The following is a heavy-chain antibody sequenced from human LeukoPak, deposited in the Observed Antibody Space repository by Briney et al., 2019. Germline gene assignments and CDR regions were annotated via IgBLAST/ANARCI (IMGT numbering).Heavy chain of an antibody. CDR1: GGAFNNHP. CDR3: ARETTDSRGYFFSDH. CDR2: IITVFGST. Sequence: SVKVSCKSSGGAFNNHPFSWVRQAPGQGLEWMGRIITVFGSTTYAQKFQGRITISADKSTATSYTELSSLRSDDTAVYFCARETTDSRGYFFSDHWGQGTLVTVSS. J-gene: IGHJ4*02. D-gene: IGHD3-22*01. V-gene: IGHV1-69*06.